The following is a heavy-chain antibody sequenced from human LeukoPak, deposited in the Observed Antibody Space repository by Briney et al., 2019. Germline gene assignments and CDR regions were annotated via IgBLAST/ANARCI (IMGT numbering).Heavy chain of an antibody. CDR2: IYYSGST. V-gene: IGHV4-59*01. J-gene: IGHJ4*02. CDR3: ARSHLYDTTLSGYFDY. Sequence: SETLSLTCTVSGGSISSFYWSWIRQPPGKGLEWIGYIYYSGSTNYNPSLKSRVTISVDTSKNQFSLKLSSVTVADTAVYYCARSHLYDTTLSGYFDYWGQGTLVTVSS. CDR1: GGSISSFY. D-gene: IGHD3-22*01.